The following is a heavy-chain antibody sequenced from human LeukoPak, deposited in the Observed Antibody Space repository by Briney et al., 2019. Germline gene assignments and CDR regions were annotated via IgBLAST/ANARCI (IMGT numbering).Heavy chain of an antibody. Sequence: SETLSLTCAVYGGSFSGYYWSWIRQPPGKGLEWIGEINHSGSTNYNPSLKSRVTMSVDTSKNQFSLKLSSVTAADTAVYYCARGFLTVANWFDPWGQGTLVTVSS. CDR3: ARGFLTVANWFDP. D-gene: IGHD4-17*01. V-gene: IGHV4-34*01. CDR1: GGSFSGYY. J-gene: IGHJ5*02. CDR2: INHSGST.